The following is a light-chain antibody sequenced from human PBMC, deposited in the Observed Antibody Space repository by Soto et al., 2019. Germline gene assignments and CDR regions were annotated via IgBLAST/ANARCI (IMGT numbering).Light chain of an antibody. J-gene: IGLJ1*01. CDR2: DVS. CDR1: SSGFGSYNF. V-gene: IGLV2-14*03. CDR3: CSYISSSTPYV. Sequence: QSALTQPASVSGSPGQSITISCTGTSSGFGSYNFVSWYQHHPGKAPKRMIYDVSNRPSGVSNRFSGSKSGNTASLTISGLQAEDEADYYCCSYISSSTPYVFGTGTKLTVL.